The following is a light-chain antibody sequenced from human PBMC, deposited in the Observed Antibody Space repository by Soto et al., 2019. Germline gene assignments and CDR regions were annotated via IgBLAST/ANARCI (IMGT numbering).Light chain of an antibody. CDR3: QTWHTGLVT. J-gene: IGLJ2*01. Sequence: QPVLTQLPSASASLGASVKLTCSLSSGHSRYTIAWHQQQPEKGPRYLMKVSSDGSHVKGDGIPDRFSGSSSGAERYLTISSLQSEDEADYYCQTWHTGLVTFGGGTKLTVL. V-gene: IGLV4-69*01. CDR2: VSSDGSH. CDR1: SGHSRYT.